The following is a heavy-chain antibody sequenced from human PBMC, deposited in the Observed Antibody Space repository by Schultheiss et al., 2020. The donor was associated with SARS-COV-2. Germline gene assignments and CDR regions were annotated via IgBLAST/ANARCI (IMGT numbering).Heavy chain of an antibody. Sequence: GGSLRLSCVASGFTFSSYGMHWVRQAPGKGLEWVAVISYDGSNKYYAASVKGRFTISRDNAKNSLYLQMNSLRAEDTAVYYCARETYWGSDFWGQGTQVTVSS. CDR2: ISYDGSNK. V-gene: IGHV3-30*12. CDR1: GFTFSSYG. D-gene: IGHD7-27*01. J-gene: IGHJ4*02. CDR3: ARETYWGSDF.